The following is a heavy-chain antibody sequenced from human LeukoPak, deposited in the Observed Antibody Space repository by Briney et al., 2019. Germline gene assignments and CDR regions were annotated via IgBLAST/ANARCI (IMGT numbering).Heavy chain of an antibody. D-gene: IGHD5-18*01. CDR1: GFTFSGYA. CDR2: ISGSGGTT. V-gene: IGHV3-23*01. CDR3: ARREYSHGYDY. J-gene: IGHJ4*02. Sequence: GASLRLSCAASGFTFSGYAMSWVRQAPGKGLEWVSSISGSGGTTYYADSVKGRFTISRDNSKNTLYLQMNSLRAEDTAVYYCARREYSHGYDYWGQGTLVTVSS.